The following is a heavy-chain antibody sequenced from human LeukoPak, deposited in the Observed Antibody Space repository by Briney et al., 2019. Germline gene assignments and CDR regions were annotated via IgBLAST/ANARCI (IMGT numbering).Heavy chain of an antibody. CDR3: ARGFRSWSLSTYYFDY. CDR2: INHSGST. Sequence: SETLSLTCAVYGGSFSGYYWSWIRQPPGKGLEWIGEINHSGSTNYNPSLKSRVTISVDTSKNQFSLKLSSVTAADTAVYYCARGFRSWSLSTYYFDYWGQGTLVTVSS. CDR1: GGSFSGYY. D-gene: IGHD6-13*01. J-gene: IGHJ4*02. V-gene: IGHV4-34*01.